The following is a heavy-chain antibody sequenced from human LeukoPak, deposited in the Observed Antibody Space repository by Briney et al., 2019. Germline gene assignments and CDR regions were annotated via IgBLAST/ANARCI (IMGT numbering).Heavy chain of an antibody. J-gene: IGHJ4*02. V-gene: IGHV3-64*01. CDR1: GFSLSTYD. CDR2: ITSNGVTT. CDR3: ARGYCSSTSCTNDY. Sequence: GGSLRLSRVASGFSLSTYDMYWVRQAPGKGLEYVSAITSNGVTTYYANSVKGRFTISRDNSKNALYLQMGSLRAEDMAVYYCARGYCSSTSCTNDYWGQGTLVTVSS. D-gene: IGHD2-2*01.